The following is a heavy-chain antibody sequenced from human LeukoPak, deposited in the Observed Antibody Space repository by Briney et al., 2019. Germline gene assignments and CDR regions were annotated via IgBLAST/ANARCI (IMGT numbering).Heavy chain of an antibody. J-gene: IGHJ4*02. CDR2: IYYSGST. CDR3: ARCGSGSGGCFDY. V-gene: IGHV4-31*03. CDR1: GGSISSGGYY. Sequence: PSETLSLTCTVSGGSISSGGYYWSWIRQHPGKGLEWIGYIYYSGSTYYNPSLKSRVTISVDTSKNQFSLKLSSVTAADTTVYYCARCGSGSGGCFDYWGQGTLVTVSS. D-gene: IGHD3-10*01.